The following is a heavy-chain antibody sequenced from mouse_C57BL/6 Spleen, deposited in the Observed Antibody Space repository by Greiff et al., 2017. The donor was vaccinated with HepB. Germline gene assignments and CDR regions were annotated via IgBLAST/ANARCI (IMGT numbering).Heavy chain of an antibody. CDR2: IYPRSGNT. V-gene: IGHV1-81*01. CDR3: AKFYDGYYSLDY. Sequence: VQLQHSGAELARPGASVKLSCKASGYTFTSYGISWVKQRTGQGLEWIGEIYPRSGNTYYNEKFKGKATLTADKSSSTAYMELRSLTSEDSAVYFCAKFYDGYYSLDYWGQGTTLTVSS. D-gene: IGHD2-3*01. CDR1: GYTFTSYG. J-gene: IGHJ2*01.